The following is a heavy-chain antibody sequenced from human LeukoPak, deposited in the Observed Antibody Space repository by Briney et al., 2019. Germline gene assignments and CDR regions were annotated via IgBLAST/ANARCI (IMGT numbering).Heavy chain of an antibody. CDR3: AKDRGIISDY. V-gene: IGHV3-21*04. CDR2: ISTSSSYI. Sequence: GGSLRLSCAASGFTFNRYNMNWVRRAPGKGLEWVSSISTSSSYIYYADSVKGRFTISRDNSKNTLYLQMNSLRAEDTAVYYCAKDRGIISDYWGQGTLVTVSS. D-gene: IGHD3-10*01. CDR1: GFTFNRYN. J-gene: IGHJ4*02.